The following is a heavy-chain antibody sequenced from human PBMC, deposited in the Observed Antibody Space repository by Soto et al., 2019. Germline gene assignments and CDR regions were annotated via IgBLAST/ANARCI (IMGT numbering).Heavy chain of an antibody. J-gene: IGHJ6*02. D-gene: IGHD2-2*01. V-gene: IGHV1-69*13. Sequence: ASVKVSCKASGGTFSSYAISWVRQAPGQGLEWMGGIIPIFGTANYAQKFQGRVTITADESTSTAYMELSSLRSEDTAVYYCARDRAYCSSTSCPTSPNYYGMDVWGQGTTVTVSS. CDR3: ARDRAYCSSTSCPTSPNYYGMDV. CDR1: GGTFSSYA. CDR2: IIPIFGTA.